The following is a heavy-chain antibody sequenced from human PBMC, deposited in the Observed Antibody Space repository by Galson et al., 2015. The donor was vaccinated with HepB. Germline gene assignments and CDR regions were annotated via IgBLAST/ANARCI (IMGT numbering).Heavy chain of an antibody. V-gene: IGHV3-20*04. Sequence: SLRLSCAASGFTFDDYGMSWVRQAPGKGLEWVSGINWNGGSTGYADSVKGRFTISRDNSKNTLYLQMNSLRAEDTAVYYCAKGFFRWITPNYFDYWGQGTLVTVSS. CDR3: AKGFFRWITPNYFDY. CDR1: GFTFDDYG. J-gene: IGHJ4*02. D-gene: IGHD5-12*01. CDR2: INWNGGST.